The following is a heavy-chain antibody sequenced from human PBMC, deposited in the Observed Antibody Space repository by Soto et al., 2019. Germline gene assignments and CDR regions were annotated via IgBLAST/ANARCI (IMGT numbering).Heavy chain of an antibody. V-gene: IGHV3-21*01. Sequence: GGSLRLSCVASGFTFSTYSMNWVRQAPGKGLEWVSSITSSRSHIYYADSVKGRFTISRDNAKNSLYLQMISLRAEDTAVYYCARDVRPYCGGDCSSRNDAFDMWGQGTMVTVSS. D-gene: IGHD2-21*01. CDR2: ITSSRSHI. CDR3: ARDVRPYCGGDCSSRNDAFDM. CDR1: GFTFSTYS. J-gene: IGHJ3*02.